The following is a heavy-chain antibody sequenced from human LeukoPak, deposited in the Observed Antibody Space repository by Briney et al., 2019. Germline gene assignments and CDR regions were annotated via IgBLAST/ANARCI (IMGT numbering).Heavy chain of an antibody. CDR3: ARQLYGGNSWIDC. CDR2: IYTRGST. CDR1: GGSISSYY. Sequence: SETLSLTCAVSGGSISSYYWSWIRQPPGKGLEWIGYIYTRGSTNYNPSLKSRVSISVDTSKNQFSLNLSSVTAADTAVYYCARQLYGGNSWIDCWGQGTLVTVSS. D-gene: IGHD4-23*01. V-gene: IGHV4-4*09. J-gene: IGHJ4*02.